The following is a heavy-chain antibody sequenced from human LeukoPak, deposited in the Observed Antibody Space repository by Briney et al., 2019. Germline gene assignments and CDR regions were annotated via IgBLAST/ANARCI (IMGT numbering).Heavy chain of an antibody. Sequence: SETLSLTCAVYGGSFSGYYWSWIRQPPGKGLEWIGEINHSGSTNYNPSLKSRVTISVDTSKNQFSLKLSSVTAADTAAYYCARWGLQLWSHFDYWGQGTLVTVSS. V-gene: IGHV4-34*01. J-gene: IGHJ4*02. CDR3: ARWGLQLWSHFDY. CDR2: INHSGST. CDR1: GGSFSGYY. D-gene: IGHD5-18*01.